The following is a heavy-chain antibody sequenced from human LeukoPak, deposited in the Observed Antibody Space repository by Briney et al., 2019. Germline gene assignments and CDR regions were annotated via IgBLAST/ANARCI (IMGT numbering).Heavy chain of an antibody. J-gene: IGHJ4*02. D-gene: IGHD2-15*01. CDR1: GYTFTSYY. V-gene: IGHV1-46*01. CDR2: INPGGGST. CDR3: ARAGYCSGGSCYSFDY. Sequence: AASVKVSCKASGYTFTSYYMHWVRQAPGQGLEWMGIINPGGGSTSYAQKFQGRVTMTRDTSTSTVYMELSSLRSEDTAVYYCARAGYCSGGSCYSFDYWGQGTLVTVSS.